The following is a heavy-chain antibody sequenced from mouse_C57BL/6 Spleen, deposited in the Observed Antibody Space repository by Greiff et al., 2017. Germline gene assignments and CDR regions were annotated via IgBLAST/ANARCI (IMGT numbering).Heavy chain of an antibody. J-gene: IGHJ4*01. CDR2: ISSGSSTI. V-gene: IGHV5-17*01. Sequence: EVKLMESGGGLVKPGGSLKLSCAASGFTFSDYGMHWVRQAPEKGLEWVAYISSGSSTIYYADTVKGRFTISRDNAKNTLFLQMTSLRSEDTAMYYCARSHYYGSSYPGGYAMDYWGQGTSVTVSS. D-gene: IGHD1-1*01. CDR1: GFTFSDYG. CDR3: ARSHYYGSSYPGGYAMDY.